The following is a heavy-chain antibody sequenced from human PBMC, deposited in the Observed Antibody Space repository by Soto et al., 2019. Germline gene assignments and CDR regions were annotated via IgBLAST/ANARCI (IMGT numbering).Heavy chain of an antibody. V-gene: IGHV4-59*08. CDR3: ASIKDCSSTSCYFDY. D-gene: IGHD2-2*01. Sequence: SETLSLTCTVSGGSISSYYLSWIRPPPGKGLEWIGYIYYSGSTNYNPSLKSRVTISVDTSKNQFSLKLSSVTAADTAVYYCASIKDCSSTSCYFDYWGQGTLVTVSS. CDR2: IYYSGST. J-gene: IGHJ4*02. CDR1: GGSISSYY.